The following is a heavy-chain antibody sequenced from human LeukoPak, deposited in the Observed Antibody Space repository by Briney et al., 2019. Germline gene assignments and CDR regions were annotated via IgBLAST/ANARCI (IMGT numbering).Heavy chain of an antibody. V-gene: IGHV4-34*01. CDR1: GGSFSGYY. CDR2: INHSGST. Sequence: SETLSLTCDVYGGSFSGYYWSWIRQPPGKGLEWIGEINHSGSTNYNPSLKSRVTISVDTSKNQFSLKLSSVTAADTAVYYCARDNWNYGSSMDVWGQGTTVTVS. CDR3: ARDNWNYGSSMDV. J-gene: IGHJ6*02. D-gene: IGHD1-7*01.